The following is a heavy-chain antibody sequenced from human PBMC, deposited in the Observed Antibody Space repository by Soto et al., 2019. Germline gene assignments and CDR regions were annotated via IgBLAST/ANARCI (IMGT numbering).Heavy chain of an antibody. V-gene: IGHV3-23*01. J-gene: IGHJ4*02. CDR1: GFALRSNG. D-gene: IGHD6-6*01. Sequence: EVQLLESGGGLVQPGWSLKLSCAASGFALRSNGMTWVRQAPGRGLEWVSTLGGSGITYYADSVRGRFTIPRDTSENRLYLQMDSLRVEDTAIYYCAKRGSSLPDRPGNYFDSWGQGSLVTAS. CDR2: LGGSGIT. CDR3: AKRGSSLPDRPGNYFDS.